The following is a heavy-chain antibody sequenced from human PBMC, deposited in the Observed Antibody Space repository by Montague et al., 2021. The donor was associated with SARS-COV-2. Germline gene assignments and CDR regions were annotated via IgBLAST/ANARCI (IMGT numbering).Heavy chain of an antibody. CDR1: GFTFSRNS. J-gene: IGHJ4*02. D-gene: IGHD3-16*01. CDR2: ISSDTLHT. Sequence: SLRLSCSTSGFTFSRNSMNWVRQAPGKGLEWVSTISSDTLHTFYXESVKGQFTISRDNAKNELYLQMNSLRAEDMAVYYCARGGEIDVWAPFGHWGQGTLVTVSS. CDR3: ARGGEIDVWAPFGH. V-gene: IGHV3-21*01.